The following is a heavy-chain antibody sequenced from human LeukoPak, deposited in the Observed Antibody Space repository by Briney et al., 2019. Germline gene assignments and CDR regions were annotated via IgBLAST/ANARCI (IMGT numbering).Heavy chain of an antibody. CDR3: ARDQGVVRFDP. CDR1: GYTFTGYY. V-gene: IGHV1-2*04. J-gene: IGHJ5*02. D-gene: IGHD3-22*01. CDR2: INPNSGGT. Sequence: GASVKVSCKASGYTFTGYYMHWVRQAPGQGLEWMGWINPNSGGTNYAQKFQGWVTMTRDTSISTAYMELSRLRSDDTAVYYCARDQGVVRFDPWGQETLVTVSS.